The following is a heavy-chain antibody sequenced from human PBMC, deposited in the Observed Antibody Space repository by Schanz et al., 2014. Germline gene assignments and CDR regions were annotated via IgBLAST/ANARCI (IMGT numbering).Heavy chain of an antibody. CDR1: GYNITSND. J-gene: IGHJ6*03. Sequence: QVHLVQSGAEVKKPGASVKVSCKASGYNITSNDVTWVRQATGQGLEWMGWMNPNSGNTGYAQKFQGRVTMTRNTSISTAYMELSSMRSEDTAVDYCARLGTGMAVAGSVIDSYYYYMDVWGEGTTVTVYS. CDR2: MNPNSGNT. CDR3: ARLGTGMAVAGSVIDSYYYYMDV. D-gene: IGHD6-19*01. V-gene: IGHV1-8*01.